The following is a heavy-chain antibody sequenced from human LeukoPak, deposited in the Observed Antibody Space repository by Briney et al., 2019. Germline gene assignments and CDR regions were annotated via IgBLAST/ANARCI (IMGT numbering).Heavy chain of an antibody. D-gene: IGHD3-22*01. CDR2: ISSSSSYI. CDR3: ARDTDYDSSGLISQGFDY. CDR1: GFTFSSYS. J-gene: IGHJ4*02. Sequence: GGSLRLSCAASGFTFSSYSMNWVRQAPGKGLEWVSSISSSSSYIYYADSVKGRFTISRDNAKSSLYLQMNSLRAEDTAVYYCARDTDYDSSGLISQGFDYWGQGTLVTVSS. V-gene: IGHV3-21*01.